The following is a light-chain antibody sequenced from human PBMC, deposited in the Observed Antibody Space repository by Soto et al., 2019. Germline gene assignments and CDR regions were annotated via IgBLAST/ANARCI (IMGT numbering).Light chain of an antibody. CDR1: QSVSSL. Sequence: VLTQSPVTLSLSPGDRATLSSRASQSVSSLLAWYQQKPGQAPRLLVYGASNRATGIPARFSGSGSGTDFTLTISSLEPEDFGVYYCHQRSNWPPSFGPGTTVDVK. J-gene: IGKJ3*01. CDR3: HQRSNWPPS. CDR2: GAS. V-gene: IGKV3-11*01.